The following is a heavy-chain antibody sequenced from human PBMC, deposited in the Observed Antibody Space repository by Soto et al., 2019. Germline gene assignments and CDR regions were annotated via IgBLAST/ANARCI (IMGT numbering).Heavy chain of an antibody. V-gene: IGHV4-59*01. CDR1: GGSISSYY. D-gene: IGHD2-15*01. CDR2: IYYSGST. J-gene: IGHJ3*02. CDR3: ARGGISGIVVVVAYDAFDI. Sequence: SETLSLTCTVSGGSISSYYWSWIRQPPGEGMEWIGYIYYSGSTNYNPSLKSRVTISVDTSKNQFSLKLSSVTAADTAVYYCARGGISGIVVVVAYDAFDIWGQGTMVTVSS.